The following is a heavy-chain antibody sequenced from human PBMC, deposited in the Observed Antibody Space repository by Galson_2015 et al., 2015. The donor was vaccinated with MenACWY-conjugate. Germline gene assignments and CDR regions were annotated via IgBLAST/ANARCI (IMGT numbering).Heavy chain of an antibody. Sequence: SVKVSCKVSGYTFISYAMHWVRQAPGQRLEWMGWINGGNGNTKYSQKFQGRVTITTDTSANTAHMQLSTLRSEDTAVYYCARGSATWFPFFDSWGQGTLVTVSS. V-gene: IGHV1-3*01. J-gene: IGHJ4*02. CDR3: ARGSATWFPFFDS. CDR1: GYTFISYA. CDR2: INGGNGNT. D-gene: IGHD3-10*01.